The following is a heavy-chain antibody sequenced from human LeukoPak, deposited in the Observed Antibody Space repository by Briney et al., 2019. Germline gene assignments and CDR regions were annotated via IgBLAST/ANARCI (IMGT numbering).Heavy chain of an antibody. Sequence: GGSLRLSCAASGFTFSSYGMLWVRQAPGKGLECVTFISYDGSNKYYADSVKGRFTISRDNSKNTLYLHMNSLGAEDTAVYYCAKNLGYNYDPNAFDVWGQGTMVTVSS. CDR1: GFTFSSYG. CDR3: AKNLGYNYDPNAFDV. V-gene: IGHV3-30*02. D-gene: IGHD5-18*01. J-gene: IGHJ3*01. CDR2: ISYDGSNK.